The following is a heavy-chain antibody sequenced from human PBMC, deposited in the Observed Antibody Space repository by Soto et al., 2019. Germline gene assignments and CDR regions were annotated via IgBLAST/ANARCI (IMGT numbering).Heavy chain of an antibody. CDR3: ARELMTYYDFWSGSNPAGMDV. V-gene: IGHV4-4*07. D-gene: IGHD3-3*01. CDR1: GDSIDSYY. J-gene: IGHJ6*02. CDR2: IYTSGST. Sequence: PSETLSLTCTVSGDSIDSYYWSWIRQPAGKGLEWIGRIYTSGSTNYNPSLKSRVTMSVDTSKNQFSLKLNSVTAADTAVYYCARELMTYYDFWSGSNPAGMDVRGQGTTVTVSS.